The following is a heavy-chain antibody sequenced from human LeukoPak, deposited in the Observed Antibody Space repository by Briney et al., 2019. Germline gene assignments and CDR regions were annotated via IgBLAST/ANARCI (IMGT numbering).Heavy chain of an antibody. J-gene: IGHJ4*02. CDR2: IYHTGNT. Sequence: SETLSLTCSVSDYSISSGYCWGWIRQPPGTGLDWIGMIYHTGNTYYNSSLKSRVTISVDTFNNQFSLMLRSMTAADTAIYYCARLSLGHDPYFVDFWGQGTVVTVSS. V-gene: IGHV4-38-2*02. CDR1: DYSISSGYC. CDR3: ARLSLGHDPYFVDF. D-gene: IGHD1-1*01.